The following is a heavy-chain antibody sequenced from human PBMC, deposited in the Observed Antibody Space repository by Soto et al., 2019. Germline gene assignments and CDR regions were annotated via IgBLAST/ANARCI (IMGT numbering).Heavy chain of an antibody. J-gene: IGHJ6*03. CDR3: AKELAGYYYYYMDV. D-gene: IGHD2-15*01. Sequence: PGGSLRLSCSASGFSFSDYYMTWVRQAPGKGLEWVSYISCSGSSIDYAESVEGRFTISGDNAKNSLYLQMNSLRAEDTAWYYCAKELAGYYYYYMDVWGKGTTVTVSS. CDR1: GFSFSDYY. V-gene: IGHV3-11*01. CDR2: ISCSGSSI.